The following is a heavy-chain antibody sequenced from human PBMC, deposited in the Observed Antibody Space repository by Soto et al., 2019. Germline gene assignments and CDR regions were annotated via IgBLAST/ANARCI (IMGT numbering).Heavy chain of an antibody. V-gene: IGHV4-4*02. CDR2: VSHSGST. CDR1: SDSITSSNW. J-gene: IGHJ4*02. CDR3: ARNRYGGYDFDY. Sequence: QVQLQESGPGLVKPSGTLSLTCAVSSDSITSSNWWSWVRQSPGKGLEWIGEVSHSGSTNYIPSLKSRVTISVAKSRNQFSLRLNSVTAADTAVYYCARNRYGGYDFDYWGQGTLVTVSS. D-gene: IGHD5-12*01.